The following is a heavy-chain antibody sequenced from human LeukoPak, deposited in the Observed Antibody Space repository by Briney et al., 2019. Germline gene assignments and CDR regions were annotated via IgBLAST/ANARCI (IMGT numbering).Heavy chain of an antibody. D-gene: IGHD6-19*01. CDR3: ARIGSGWYWDY. Sequence: GGSLRLSCAASGFTFSSYNMYWVRQAPGQGLEWVSSLSGGSDHIYYADPVKGRFTISRDNAKNSLYLQMSSLRAEDTAVYYCARIGSGWYWDYWGQGTLVTVSS. CDR2: LSGGSDHI. V-gene: IGHV3-21*01. CDR1: GFTFSSYN. J-gene: IGHJ4*02.